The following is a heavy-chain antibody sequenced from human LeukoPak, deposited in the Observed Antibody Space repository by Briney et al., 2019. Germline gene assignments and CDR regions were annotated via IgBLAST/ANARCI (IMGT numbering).Heavy chain of an antibody. J-gene: IGHJ4*02. CDR2: INPSGGAT. CDR3: ARATLSDYYFNY. Sequence: ASVKVSCKASGYIFTNYYMHWVRKAPGQGLEWMGIINPSGGATSYSQMFQGRVTLTRDTSTNTVYMELSNLRFEDTAVYFCARATLSDYYFNYWGQGTLVTVSS. CDR1: GYIFTNYY. V-gene: IGHV1-46*01.